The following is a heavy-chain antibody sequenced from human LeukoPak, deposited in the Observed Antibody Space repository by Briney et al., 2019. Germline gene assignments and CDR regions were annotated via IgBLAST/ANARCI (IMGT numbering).Heavy chain of an antibody. J-gene: IGHJ2*01. Sequence: SQTLSLTCTVSGGSISSGGYYWSWIRQHPEKGLEWIGYIYYSGSTYYNPSLKSRVTISVDTSKNQFSLKLSSVTAADTAVYYCARDRGYHWYFDLWGRGTLVTVSS. V-gene: IGHV4-31*03. CDR2: IYYSGST. CDR1: GGSISSGGYY. D-gene: IGHD2-15*01. CDR3: ARDRGYHWYFDL.